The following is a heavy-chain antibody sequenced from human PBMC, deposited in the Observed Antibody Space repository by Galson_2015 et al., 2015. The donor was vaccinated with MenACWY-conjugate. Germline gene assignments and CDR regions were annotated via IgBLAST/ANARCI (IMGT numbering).Heavy chain of an antibody. CDR2: ISPGDSNT. V-gene: IGHV5-51*01. CDR3: TRHPPGGRGMDV. J-gene: IGHJ6*02. CDR1: GYTFTTYW. D-gene: IGHD1-26*01. Sequence: QSGAEVKKPGESLKISCKGSGYTFTTYWIGWVRQMPRKGLEWVGLISPGDSNTRYNPAFQGQVTISADKSISTAYLQWNSLQASDTAMYYCTRHPPGGRGMDVWGQGTTVTVSS.